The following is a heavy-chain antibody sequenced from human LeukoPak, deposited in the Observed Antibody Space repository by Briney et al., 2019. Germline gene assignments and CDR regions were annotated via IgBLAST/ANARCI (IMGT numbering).Heavy chain of an antibody. V-gene: IGHV1-2*02. D-gene: IGHD3-10*01. CDR2: INPNSGGT. CDR1: GYTFTGYY. CDR3: ARAPMVRGVIITYHFDP. Sequence: ASVKVSCKASGYTFTGYYMHWVRQAPGQGLEWMGWINPNSGGTNYAQKFQGRVTMTRDTSISTAYMELSRLGSDDTAVYYCARAPMVRGVIITYHFDPWGQGTLVTVSS. J-gene: IGHJ5*02.